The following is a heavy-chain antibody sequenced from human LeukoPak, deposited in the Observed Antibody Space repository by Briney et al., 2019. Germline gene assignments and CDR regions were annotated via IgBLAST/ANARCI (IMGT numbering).Heavy chain of an antibody. D-gene: IGHD5-12*01. CDR1: GFTFSSYW. CDR2: IKPDGSEK. Sequence: GGSLRLSCAASGFTFSSYWMSWVRQAPGKGLEWVANIKPDGSEKNYVDSVKGRFTISRDSAKNSLYLQMNSLRAEDTAVYYCARAPTGATYYYFDYWGQGTLVTVSS. CDR3: ARAPTGATYYYFDY. V-gene: IGHV3-7*01. J-gene: IGHJ4*02.